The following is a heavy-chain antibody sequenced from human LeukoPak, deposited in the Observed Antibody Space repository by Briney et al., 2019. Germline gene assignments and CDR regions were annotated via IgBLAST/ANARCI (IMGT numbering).Heavy chain of an antibody. J-gene: IGHJ4*02. D-gene: IGHD5-24*01. V-gene: IGHV1-46*01. CDR3: AREEATINFDY. Sequence: ASVKVSCKASGYTFTSYYMHWVRQAPGQGLEWMGIINPSGGSTSYAQKFQGRVTMTRDTSISTAYMELSRLRSVDTAVYYCAREEATINFDYWGQGTLVTVSS. CDR2: INPSGGST. CDR1: GYTFTSYY.